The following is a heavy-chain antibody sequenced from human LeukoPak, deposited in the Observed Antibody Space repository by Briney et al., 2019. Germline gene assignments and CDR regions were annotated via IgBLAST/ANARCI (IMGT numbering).Heavy chain of an antibody. Sequence: GGSLRLSCAASGFTVSSSYMNWVRQAPGKGLEWVSVIYSGGSTYYGDSVKGRFTISRDNSKNTLYLQMNSLRAEDTAVYDCAKTHPREGYEDYWGQGTLVTVSS. CDR2: IYSGGST. CDR3: AKTHPREGYEDY. D-gene: IGHD5-12*01. V-gene: IGHV3-53*05. CDR1: GFTVSSSY. J-gene: IGHJ4*02.